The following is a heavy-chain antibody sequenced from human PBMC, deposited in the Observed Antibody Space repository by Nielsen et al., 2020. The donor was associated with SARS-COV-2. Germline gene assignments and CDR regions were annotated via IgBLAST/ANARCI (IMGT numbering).Heavy chain of an antibody. D-gene: IGHD4-23*01. V-gene: IGHV3-30*03. J-gene: IGHJ4*02. CDR3: AREGYGGNSADY. CDR2: ISYDGSNK. CDR1: GFTFSSYG. Sequence: GGSLRLSCAASGFTFSSYGMYWVRQAPGKGLEWVAVISYDGSNKYYADSVKGRFTISRDNSKNTLYLQMNSLRAEDTAVYYCAREGYGGNSADYWGQGTLVTVSS.